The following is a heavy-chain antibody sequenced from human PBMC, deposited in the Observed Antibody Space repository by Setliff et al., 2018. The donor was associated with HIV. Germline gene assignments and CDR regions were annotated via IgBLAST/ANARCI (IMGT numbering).Heavy chain of an antibody. CDR3: ARLPSGTAMVLDY. CDR1: GGSISSSSYY. D-gene: IGHD5-18*01. Sequence: SETLSLTCTVSGGSISSSSYYWVWIRQPPGKGLEWIGSIYYSGSSGSTYYNPSLKSRVTISVDTCRNQFYLDLRSVTAADTAVYYCARLPSGTAMVLDYWGQGTLVTVSS. CDR2: IYYSGSSGST. J-gene: IGHJ4*02. V-gene: IGHV4-39*01.